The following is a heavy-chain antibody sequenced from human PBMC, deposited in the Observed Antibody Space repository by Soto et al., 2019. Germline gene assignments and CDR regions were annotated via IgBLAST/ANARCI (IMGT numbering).Heavy chain of an antibody. CDR1: GGSISSSSYY. D-gene: IGHD4-17*01. CDR3: ARPPDGGYNEVPWYFDY. CDR2: IYYSGST. V-gene: IGHV4-39*01. Sequence: QLQLQESGPGLVKPSETLSLTCTVSGGSISSSSYYWGWIRQPPGKGLEWIGSIYYSGSTYYNPSLKSRVTISVDTSKNQFSLKLSSVTAADTAVYYCARPPDGGYNEVPWYFDYWGQGTLVTVSS. J-gene: IGHJ4*02.